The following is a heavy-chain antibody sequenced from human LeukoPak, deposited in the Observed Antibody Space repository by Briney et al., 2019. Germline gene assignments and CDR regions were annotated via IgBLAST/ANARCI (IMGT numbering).Heavy chain of an antibody. Sequence: SETLSLTCTVSGGSISSYYWSWIRQPAGKGLEWIGRIYTSGSTNYNPSLKSRVTMSVDTSKNQFSLKLSSVTAADTAVYYCAREGIAVAGTTIYYYYYGMDVWGQGTTVTVSS. CDR2: IYTSGST. D-gene: IGHD6-19*01. CDR3: AREGIAVAGTTIYYYYYGMDV. J-gene: IGHJ6*02. CDR1: GGSISSYY. V-gene: IGHV4-4*07.